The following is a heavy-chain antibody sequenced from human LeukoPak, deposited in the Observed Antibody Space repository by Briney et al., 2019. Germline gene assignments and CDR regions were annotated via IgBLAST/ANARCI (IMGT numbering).Heavy chain of an antibody. V-gene: IGHV4-61*02. Sequence: SETLSLTCTVSGDSISSGDYYWSWIRQPAGKGLEWIGRISSSGSTNYNPSLKSRVTISVDTSKNQFSLKLSSVTPADTAVYFCARDSGDYVWGSYRRTIDYWGQGTLVTVSS. J-gene: IGHJ4*02. D-gene: IGHD3-16*02. CDR3: ARDSGDYVWGSYRRTIDY. CDR2: ISSSGST. CDR1: GDSISSGDYY.